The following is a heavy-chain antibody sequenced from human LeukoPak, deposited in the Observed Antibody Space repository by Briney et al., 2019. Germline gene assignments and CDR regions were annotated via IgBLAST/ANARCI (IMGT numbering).Heavy chain of an antibody. Sequence: KTGVSLRLSCVASGFTLSSYSMNWVRQAPGKGLEWVSHIDGGNNIWNADSVEGRFTFSRDNARNSLYLQMNSLRVEDTALYYCVRDHNWAFDHWGQGTLVTVSS. J-gene: IGHJ4*02. CDR3: VRDHNWAFDH. CDR1: GFTLSSYS. D-gene: IGHD1-20*01. V-gene: IGHV3-21*05. CDR2: IDGGNNI.